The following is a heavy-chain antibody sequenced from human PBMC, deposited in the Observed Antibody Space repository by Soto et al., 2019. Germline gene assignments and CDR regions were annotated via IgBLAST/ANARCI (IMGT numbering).Heavy chain of an antibody. CDR3: ARERPDGARLDP. CDR1: GGSISSGDYY. V-gene: IGHV4-30-4*01. CDR2: IYYSGST. Sequence: QVQLQESGPGLVKPSQTLSLTCTVSGGSISSGDYYWSWIRQPPGKGLEWIGYIYYSGSTYYSPSLKRRVTISIDTSKNQFSLKLSSVTAADTAVYYCARERPDGARLDPWGQGTLVTVSS. J-gene: IGHJ5*02. D-gene: IGHD6-6*01.